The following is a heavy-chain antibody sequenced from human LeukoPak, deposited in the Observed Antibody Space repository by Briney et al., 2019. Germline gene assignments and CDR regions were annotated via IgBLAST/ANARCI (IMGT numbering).Heavy chain of an antibody. J-gene: IGHJ6*03. CDR1: LYTFTSYD. CDR3: ARGKKGGYYYYYDYYMDV. Sequence: ASVKVSCKASLYTFTSYDINSVRQATGHGLEWRGWLNPNSGNTGYAQKFQGRVTIARNTSINTDYMELSSLRSEDTAVYYCARGKKGGYYYYYDYYMDVWGKGTTVTVSS. D-gene: IGHD6-25*01. CDR2: LNPNSGNT. V-gene: IGHV1-8*03.